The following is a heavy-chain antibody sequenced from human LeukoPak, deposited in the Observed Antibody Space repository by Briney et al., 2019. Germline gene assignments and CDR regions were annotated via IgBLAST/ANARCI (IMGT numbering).Heavy chain of an antibody. CDR2: ISNSGSSK. D-gene: IGHD3-10*01. V-gene: IGHV3-48*04. CDR1: GLTFNNAW. CDR3: ARARVPGELNY. Sequence: GGSLRLSCAASGLTFNNAWMNWVRQAPGKGLEWLSYISNSGSSKYYADSVRGRFTISRDNAKNSLYPQMNSLRAEDTAVYYCARARVPGELNYWGQGTLVTVSS. J-gene: IGHJ4*02.